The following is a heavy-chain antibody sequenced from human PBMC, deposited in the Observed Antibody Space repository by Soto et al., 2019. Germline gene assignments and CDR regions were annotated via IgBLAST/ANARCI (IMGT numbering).Heavy chain of an antibody. CDR2: IYYSGST. CDR1: GGSISSGGYY. CDR3: ARGAATRYGGPYYYYGMDV. J-gene: IGHJ6*02. V-gene: IGHV4-31*03. D-gene: IGHD1-26*01. Sequence: QVQLQESGPGLVKPSQTLSLTCTVSGGSISSGGYYWSWIRQHPGKVLEWIGYIYYSGSTYYNPSLQSRVTISVDTSKNQFSLKLSSVTAADTAVYYCARGAATRYGGPYYYYGMDVWGQGTTVTVSS.